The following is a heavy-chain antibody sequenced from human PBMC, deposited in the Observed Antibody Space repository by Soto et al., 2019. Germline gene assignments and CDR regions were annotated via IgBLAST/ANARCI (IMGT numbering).Heavy chain of an antibody. CDR3: ARVPDR. CDR2: IYHSGST. CDR1: GGSISSGGYS. Sequence: QLQLQESGSGLVKPSQTLSLTCAVSGGSISSGGYSWSWIRQPQGKGLEWIGYIYHSGSTYYNPSIMSRVTIAVDRSKNHVALKLSSVTAADTAVYYCARVPDRWGQGTLVTVSS. D-gene: IGHD2-2*01. V-gene: IGHV4-30-2*01. J-gene: IGHJ5*02.